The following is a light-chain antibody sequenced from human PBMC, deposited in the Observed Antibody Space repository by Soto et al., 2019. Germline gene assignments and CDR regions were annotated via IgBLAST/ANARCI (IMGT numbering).Light chain of an antibody. Sequence: QSVLTQPHSASGTPGQRVTISCSGSSSKIGSNIVNWYQQLPGTATKLLIYSNNQRPSGVPDRFSGSKSGTSASLAISGLQSDDDADYYCSAWDDSLNGVVFGGGTKLTVL. V-gene: IGLV1-44*01. J-gene: IGLJ3*02. CDR1: SSKIGSNI. CDR3: SAWDDSLNGVV. CDR2: SNN.